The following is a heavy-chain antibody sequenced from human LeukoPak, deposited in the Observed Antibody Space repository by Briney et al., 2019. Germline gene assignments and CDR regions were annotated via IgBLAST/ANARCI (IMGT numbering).Heavy chain of an antibody. CDR2: IYYSGST. CDR1: GGSISSYY. CDR3: ARDLTGYCSSTSCYIDYYYYYYMDV. D-gene: IGHD2-2*02. V-gene: IGHV4-59*01. Sequence: PSETLSLTCTVSGGSISSYYWNWIRQPPGKGLEWIGYIYYSGSTNYNPSLKSLVTISVDTAKNQFSLKLSSVTAEDTAVYYCARDLTGYCSSTSCYIDYYYYYYMDVWGKGTTLTVSS. J-gene: IGHJ6*03.